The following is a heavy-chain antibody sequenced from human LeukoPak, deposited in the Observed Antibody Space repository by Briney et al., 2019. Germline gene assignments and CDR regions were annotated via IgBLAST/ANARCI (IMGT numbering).Heavy chain of an antibody. J-gene: IGHJ4*02. CDR3: ARDTMVRGVIV. CDR1: GFAFSMHS. V-gene: IGHV3-21*01. D-gene: IGHD3-10*01. Sequence: PGGSLRLSCVASGFAFSMHSLNWVRQAPGKGLEWVSSISSSSSYIYYADSVKGRFTISRDNAKNSLYLQMNSLRAEDTAVYYCARDTMVRGVIVWGQGTLVTVSS. CDR2: ISSSSSYI.